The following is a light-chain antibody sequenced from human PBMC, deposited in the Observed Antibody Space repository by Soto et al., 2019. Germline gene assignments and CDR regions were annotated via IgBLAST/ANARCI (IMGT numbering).Light chain of an antibody. Sequence: DIQMTQSPSSLSALVGDRVTITCRASQSISNYLNWYQQKPGKAPNLLIYDASSLQSGVPSRFSGSGSGTDFTLTISSLQPEDFATYYCQQSYSTPPGTFGQGTKVDI. CDR2: DAS. CDR3: QQSYSTPPGT. V-gene: IGKV1-39*01. J-gene: IGKJ2*01. CDR1: QSISNY.